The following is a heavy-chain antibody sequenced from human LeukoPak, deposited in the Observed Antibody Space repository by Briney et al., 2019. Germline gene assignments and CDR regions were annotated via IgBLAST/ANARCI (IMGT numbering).Heavy chain of an antibody. CDR2: IYYSGST. CDR3: SRGGELSPYDY. J-gene: IGHJ4*02. V-gene: IGHV4-59*08. D-gene: IGHD3-16*02. CDR1: GGSISSYY. Sequence: SETLSLTCTVSGGSISSYYWSWIRQPPGKGLEWIGYIYYSGSTNYNPSLKSRVTISVDTSKNQFSPKLSSVTAADTAVYYCSRGGELSPYDYWGQGTLVTVSS.